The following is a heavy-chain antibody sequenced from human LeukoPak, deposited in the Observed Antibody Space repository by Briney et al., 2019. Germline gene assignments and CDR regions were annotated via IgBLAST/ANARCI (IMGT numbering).Heavy chain of an antibody. CDR3: ARRGDDILTGYYAFDI. Sequence: GGSLRLPCAASGFNFISYDMNWVRQAPGKGLEWLSYISSSTRTIYYADSVKGRFTISRDNSKNTLYLQMNSLRAEDTAVYYCARRGDDILTGYYAFDIWGQGTMVTVSS. CDR1: GFNFISYD. J-gene: IGHJ3*02. D-gene: IGHD3-9*01. CDR2: ISSSTRTI. V-gene: IGHV3-48*03.